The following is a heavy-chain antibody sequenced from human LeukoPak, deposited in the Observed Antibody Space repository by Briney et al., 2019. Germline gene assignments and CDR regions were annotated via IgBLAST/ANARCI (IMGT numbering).Heavy chain of an antibody. CDR3: ARLSGLLAFDY. CDR2: IYHSGST. Sequence: SQTLSLTCAVSGVSISSGGYSWSWIRQPPGKGLEWIGYIYHSGSTYYNPSLKSRVTISVDRSKNQFSLKLSSVTAADTAVFYCARLSGLLAFDYWGQGTLVTVSS. D-gene: IGHD2-15*01. V-gene: IGHV4-30-2*01. CDR1: GVSISSGGYS. J-gene: IGHJ4*02.